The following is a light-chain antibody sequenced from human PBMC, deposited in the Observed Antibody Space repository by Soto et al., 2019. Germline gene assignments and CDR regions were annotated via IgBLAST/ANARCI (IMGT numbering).Light chain of an antibody. J-gene: IGKJ5*01. Sequence: DIQSTQSQSSLSASVGYRVTITCRAIQGISTYLNWYQQRPGKAPKLLIYAASSLQSGVPSRFSGSGSETHLTLTISSLQPEDFATYYCQQTHSTITFGQGTRLEIK. V-gene: IGKV1-39*01. CDR3: QQTHSTIT. CDR2: AAS. CDR1: QGISTY.